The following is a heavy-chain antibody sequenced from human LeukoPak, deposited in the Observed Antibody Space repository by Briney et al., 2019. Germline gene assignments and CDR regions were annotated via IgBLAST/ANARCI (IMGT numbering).Heavy chain of an antibody. J-gene: IGHJ4*02. CDR3: ARRAGAYSHPYDY. V-gene: IGHV3-53*01. CDR1: GFTVSSNY. Sequence: PGGSLRLSCAASGFTVSSNYMSWVRQAPGKGLQWVSVIYSGGNTYYADSVKGRFTISRDNSKNTLYLQMNSLRAEDTAVYYCARRAGAYSHPYDYWGQGTLVTVSS. D-gene: IGHD4/OR15-4a*01. CDR2: IYSGGNT.